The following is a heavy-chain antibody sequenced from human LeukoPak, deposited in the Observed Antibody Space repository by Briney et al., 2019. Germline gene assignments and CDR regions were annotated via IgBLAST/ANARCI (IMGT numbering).Heavy chain of an antibody. D-gene: IGHD2-15*01. CDR1: GFSFSSNW. J-gene: IGHJ5*02. Sequence: PGGSLRLSCAAPGFSFSSNWMGWVRQAPGKGLEWVVHIKRDGSQKYYLDSVKGRFTISRDNAKNSLYLQMNSLRVEDTAVYYCARLGQEVGGPNWFDPWGQGTLVTVSS. CDR2: IKRDGSQK. V-gene: IGHV3-7*01. CDR3: ARLGQEVGGPNWFDP.